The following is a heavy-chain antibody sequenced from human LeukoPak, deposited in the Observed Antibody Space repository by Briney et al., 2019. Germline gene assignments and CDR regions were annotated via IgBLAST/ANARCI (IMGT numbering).Heavy chain of an antibody. D-gene: IGHD3-10*01. Sequence: GRPLRLSCAASGFTFDDYAMHWVRQAPGKGLEWVSGISWNSGSIGYADSVKGRFTISRDNAKNSLYLQMNSLRAEDTALYYCAKAYYGSGSYYEGPTPFDYWGQGTLVTVSS. J-gene: IGHJ4*02. V-gene: IGHV3-9*01. CDR2: ISWNSGSI. CDR1: GFTFDDYA. CDR3: AKAYYGSGSYYEGPTPFDY.